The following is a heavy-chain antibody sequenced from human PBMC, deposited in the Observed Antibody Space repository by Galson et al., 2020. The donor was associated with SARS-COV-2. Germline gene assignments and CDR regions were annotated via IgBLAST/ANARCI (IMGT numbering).Heavy chain of an antibody. V-gene: IGHV3-30*04. D-gene: IGHD1-26*01. CDR2: ISYDGSNK. Sequence: GESLKISCAASGFTFSSYAMHWVRQAPGKGLEWVAVISYDGSNKYYADSVQGRFTISRDNSKNTPYLQMNSLRAEDTAVYYCARTYSGSYLSSFDSWGQGTLVTVSS. CDR3: ARTYSGSYLSSFDS. CDR1: GFTFSSYA. J-gene: IGHJ4*02.